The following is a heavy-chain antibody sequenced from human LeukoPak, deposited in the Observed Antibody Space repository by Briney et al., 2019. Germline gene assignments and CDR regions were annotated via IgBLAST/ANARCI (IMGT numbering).Heavy chain of an antibody. V-gene: IGHV4-59*08. CDR1: GGSISSYY. D-gene: IGHD3-16*01. CDR2: ISYGGRT. CDR3: ARALLGEFPNYFDY. Sequence: PPETLSLTCTVSGGSISSYYWSWIRQPPGKGLEWIGYISYGGRTNYNPSLQSRVTISVDTSKTQFSLNLDSVTAADTAVYYCARALLGEFPNYFDYWGQRTLVTVSS. J-gene: IGHJ4*02.